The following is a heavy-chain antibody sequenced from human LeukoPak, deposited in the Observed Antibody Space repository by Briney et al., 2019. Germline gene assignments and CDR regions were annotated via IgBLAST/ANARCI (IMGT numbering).Heavy chain of an antibody. CDR1: GFIVSSNY. J-gene: IGHJ4*02. CDR3: ARGITVAARFDY. D-gene: IGHD6-19*01. V-gene: IGHV3-66*01. CDR2: IYSGGST. Sequence: GGSLRLSCEASGFIVSSNYMNWVRQAPGKGLEWVSVIYSGGSTYYADSVKGRFPISRDNSKNTLYLQMNSLRAEDTAVYYCARGITVAARFDYWGQGTLVTVSS.